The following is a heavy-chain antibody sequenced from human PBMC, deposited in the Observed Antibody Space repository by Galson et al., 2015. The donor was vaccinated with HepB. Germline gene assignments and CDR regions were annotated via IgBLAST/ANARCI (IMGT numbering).Heavy chain of an antibody. V-gene: IGHV3-23*01. CDR1: GFTFSSYA. CDR2: ISGSGGST. J-gene: IGHJ4*02. Sequence: SLRLSCAASGFTFSSYAMSWVRQAPGKGLEWVSAISGSGGSTYYADSVKGRFTISRDNSKNTLYLQMNSLRAEDTAVYYCARDPSQSLRRVLFDYWGQGTLVTVSS. D-gene: IGHD3-16*01. CDR3: ARDPSQSLRRVLFDY.